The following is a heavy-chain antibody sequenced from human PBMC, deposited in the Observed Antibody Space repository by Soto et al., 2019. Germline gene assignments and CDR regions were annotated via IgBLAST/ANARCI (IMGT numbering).Heavy chain of an antibody. J-gene: IGHJ4*02. Sequence: QVQLVQSEAEVKKPGASVKVSCKTSGYTFTGYYIYWVRQAPGQGLEWMGWINPHSGGTDSSQKFQGRVTMTRDTSISTAYMELSRLRSDDTAVYYCAGTSCSSTTCPTTYWGQGTLVTVSS. CDR2: INPHSGGT. D-gene: IGHD2-2*01. V-gene: IGHV1-2*02. CDR3: AGTSCSSTTCPTTY. CDR1: GYTFTGYY.